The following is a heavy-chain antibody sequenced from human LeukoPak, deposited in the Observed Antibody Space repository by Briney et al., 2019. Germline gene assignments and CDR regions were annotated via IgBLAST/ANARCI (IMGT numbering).Heavy chain of an antibody. CDR2: INPNSGGT. J-gene: IGHJ3*02. CDR1: GYTFTGYY. D-gene: IGHD3-9*01. V-gene: IGHV1-2*06. CDR3: VRYSDIFTSYMVFEI. Sequence: GASVKVSCKASGYTFTGYYMHWVRQAPGQGLEWMGRINPNSGGTNYAQKFQGRVTMTRDTSISTAYMELSRLRSDDTAVYYCVRYSDIFTSYMVFEIWGERTMVSVSS.